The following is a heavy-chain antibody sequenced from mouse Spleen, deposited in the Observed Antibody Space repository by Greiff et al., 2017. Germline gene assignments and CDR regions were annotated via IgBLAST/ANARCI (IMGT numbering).Heavy chain of an antibody. D-gene: IGHD1-1*02. CDR2: ISSGGGNT. Sequence: EVHLVESGGGLVKPGGSLKLSCAASGFTFSSYTMSWVRQTPAKRLEWVATISSGGGNTYYPDSVKGRFTISRDNARNTLYLQMSSLRSEDTAMYYCARHKVDYYAMDYWGQGTSVTVSS. J-gene: IGHJ4*01. CDR1: GFTFSSYT. V-gene: IGHV5-9*04. CDR3: ARHKVDYYAMDY.